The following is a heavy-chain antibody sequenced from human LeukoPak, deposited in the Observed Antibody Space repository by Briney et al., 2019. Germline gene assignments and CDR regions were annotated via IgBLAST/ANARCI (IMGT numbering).Heavy chain of an antibody. D-gene: IGHD6-13*01. V-gene: IGHV3-30-3*02. CDR1: GFTFSSYA. CDR2: ISYDGSNK. CDR3: AKTLEPQQLVPPTFDY. Sequence: GGSLRLSCAASGFTFSSYATHWVRQAPGKGLEWVAVISYDGSNKYYADSVKGRFTISRDNSKNTLYLQMNSLRAEDTAVYYCAKTLEPQQLVPPTFDYWGQGNLVTVSS. J-gene: IGHJ4*02.